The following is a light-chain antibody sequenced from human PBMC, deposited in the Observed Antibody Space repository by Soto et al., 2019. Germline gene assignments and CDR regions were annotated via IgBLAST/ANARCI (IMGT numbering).Light chain of an antibody. CDR2: DVN. V-gene: IGLV2-14*03. Sequence: QSVLTQPASVSGSTGQSITISCTGTSSDVGGYNFVSWYQQHPGKVTKLMIFDVNRRPSGVSDRFSGSKSGNTASLTISGLQAEDEGDYYCCSYTSSSTHVFGSGTKLTVL. J-gene: IGLJ1*01. CDR1: SSDVGGYNF. CDR3: CSYTSSSTHV.